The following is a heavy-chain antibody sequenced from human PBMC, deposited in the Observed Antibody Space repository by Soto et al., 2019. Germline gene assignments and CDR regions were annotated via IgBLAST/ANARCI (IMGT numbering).Heavy chain of an antibody. V-gene: IGHV1-18*01. CDR1: GYTFTSYG. J-gene: IGHJ6*02. CDR2: ISAYNGNT. Sequence: GASVKVSCKASGYTFTSYGISWVRQAPGQGLEWMGWISAYNGNTNYAQKLQGRVTMTTDTSTSTAYMELRSLRSDDTVVYYCARVDIVVVPAAMGEYYYYGMDVWGQGTTVTVSS. D-gene: IGHD2-2*01. CDR3: ARVDIVVVPAAMGEYYYYGMDV.